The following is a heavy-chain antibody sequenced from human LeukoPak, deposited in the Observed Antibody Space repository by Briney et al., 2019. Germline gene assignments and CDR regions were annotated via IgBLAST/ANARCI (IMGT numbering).Heavy chain of an antibody. V-gene: IGHV3-23*01. CDR1: GFTFSSFS. D-gene: IGHD5-12*01. CDR2: ISVSGDAT. Sequence: GGSLRLSCAASGFTFSSFSMSWVRQAPGKGLEWVSAISVSGDATYYADSVKGRFTISRDHSKTTLYLLMNSLGAEDTAVYYCARDLVVATGIDYWGQGTLVTVSS. J-gene: IGHJ4*02. CDR3: ARDLVVATGIDY.